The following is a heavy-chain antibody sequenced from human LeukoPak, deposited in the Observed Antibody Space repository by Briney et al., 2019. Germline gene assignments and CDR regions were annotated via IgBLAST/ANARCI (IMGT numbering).Heavy chain of an antibody. CDR1: GYSISSGYY. D-gene: IGHD2-15*01. J-gene: IGHJ4*02. CDR3: ASDAPGLLGY. CDR2: IHHTGST. V-gene: IGHV4-38-2*02. Sequence: SETLSLTCTVSGYSISSGYYWGWIRQPPGKGLEWIGNIHHTGSTYNNPSLKSRVTISVDTSENQFSLKLNSVTAADTAVYFCASDAPGLLGYWGQGTLVTVSS.